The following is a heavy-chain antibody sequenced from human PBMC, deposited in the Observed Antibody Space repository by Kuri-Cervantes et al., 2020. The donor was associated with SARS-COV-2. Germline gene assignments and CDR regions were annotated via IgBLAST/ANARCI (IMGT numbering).Heavy chain of an antibody. Sequence: GESLKISCAASGFTVSSNYMSWVRQAPGKGLEWVSVIYSGGSTYYADSVKGRFTISRDNSKNTLYLQMNSLRAEDTAVYYCAREMKEGAVMGAFDIWGQGTMVT. V-gene: IGHV3-53*01. CDR2: IYSGGST. CDR1: GFTVSSNY. D-gene: IGHD1-26*01. CDR3: AREMKEGAVMGAFDI. J-gene: IGHJ3*02.